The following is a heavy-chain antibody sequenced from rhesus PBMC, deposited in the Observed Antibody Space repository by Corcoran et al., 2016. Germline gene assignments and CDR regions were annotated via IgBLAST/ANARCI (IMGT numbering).Heavy chain of an antibody. D-gene: IGHD1-20*01. Sequence: QVTLKESGPALVKPKQTLTLTCTFSGFSLTTRGIGVGLIRQPPGKGLEWLALIYWDDDKRYITSLKSRLTISKDTSKNQVVLTMTNMDPVDTATYYCARDSWNINNRFDVWGPGVLVTVSS. CDR2: IYWDDDK. J-gene: IGHJ5-1*01. CDR1: GFSLTTRGIG. V-gene: IGHV2-174*01. CDR3: ARDSWNINNRFDV.